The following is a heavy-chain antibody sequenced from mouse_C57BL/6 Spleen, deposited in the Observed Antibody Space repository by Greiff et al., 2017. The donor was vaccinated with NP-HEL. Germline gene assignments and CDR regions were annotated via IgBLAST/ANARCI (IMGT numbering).Heavy chain of an antibody. J-gene: IGHJ4*01. CDR1: GFTFSSYA. Sequence: EVKVEESGEGLVKPGGSLKLSCAASGFTFSSYAMSWVRQTPEKRLEWVAYISSGGDYIYYADTVKGRFTISRDNARNTLYLQMSSLKSEDTAMYYCTRVITTVHYAMDYWGQGTSVTVSS. CDR3: TRVITTVHYAMDY. CDR2: ISSGGDYI. V-gene: IGHV5-9-1*02. D-gene: IGHD1-1*01.